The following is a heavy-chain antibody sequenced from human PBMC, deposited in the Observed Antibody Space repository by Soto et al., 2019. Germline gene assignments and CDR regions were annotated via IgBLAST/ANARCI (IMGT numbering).Heavy chain of an antibody. CDR1: GYIFTDYY. CDR3: ARTYYYDSSGLGPFDY. V-gene: IGHV1-2*06. CDR2: INPSGGGT. J-gene: IGHJ4*02. Sequence: GASVKVSCKASGYIFTDYYMHWVRQAPGQELGWMGRINPSGGGTSYAQKFQGRVTMTRDTSTGTVYMELSSLRSEDTAVYYCARTYYYDSSGLGPFDYWGQGTLVTVSS. D-gene: IGHD3-22*01.